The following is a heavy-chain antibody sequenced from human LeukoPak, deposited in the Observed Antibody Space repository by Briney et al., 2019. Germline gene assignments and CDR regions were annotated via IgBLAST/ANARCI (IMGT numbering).Heavy chain of an antibody. Sequence: GGSLRLSCAASGFTFSSYAMRWVRQAPGKGLEWVAVISYDGSNKYYADSVKGRFTISRDNSKNTLYLQMNSPRAEDTAVYYCAREVSSRIDFDYWGQGTLVTVSS. CDR3: AREVSSRIDFDY. V-gene: IGHV3-30*04. CDR2: ISYDGSNK. J-gene: IGHJ4*02. D-gene: IGHD6-13*01. CDR1: GFTFSSYA.